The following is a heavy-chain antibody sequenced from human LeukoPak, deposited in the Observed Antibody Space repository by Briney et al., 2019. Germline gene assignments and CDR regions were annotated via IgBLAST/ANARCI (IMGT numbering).Heavy chain of an antibody. CDR3: ARGRASRPFDY. V-gene: IGHV4-34*01. Sequence: PSETLSLTCAVYGGSFSGYYWSWIRQPPGKGLEWIGEINHSGSTNYNPSLKSRATISVDTSKNQFSLKLSSVTAADTAVYYCARGRASRPFDYWGQGTLVTVSS. CDR1: GGSFSGYY. D-gene: IGHD2-2*01. CDR2: INHSGST. J-gene: IGHJ4*02.